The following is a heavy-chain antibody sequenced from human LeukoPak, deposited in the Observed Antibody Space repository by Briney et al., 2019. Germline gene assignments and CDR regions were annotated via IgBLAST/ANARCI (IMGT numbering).Heavy chain of an antibody. J-gene: IGHJ4*02. V-gene: IGHV3-23*01. Sequence: GGALRLSCAASGITFGTYAMNWVRQAPGEGLGVVSSIHRSGENTIYSDSVKVRFTISRDNSKNTLYLHMNSLRAEDTAVYYCARVFLYGDLEGWGQGTLVTVSS. D-gene: IGHD4-17*01. CDR3: ARVFLYGDLEG. CDR2: IHRSGENT. CDR1: GITFGTYA.